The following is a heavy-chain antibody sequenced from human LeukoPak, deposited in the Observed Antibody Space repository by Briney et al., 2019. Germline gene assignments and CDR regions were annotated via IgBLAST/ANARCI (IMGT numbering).Heavy chain of an antibody. CDR2: ISAYNGNT. V-gene: IGHV1-18*01. CDR3: ARGGPGRGYDSYFDY. J-gene: IGHJ4*02. Sequence: GASVKVSCKASGYTFTSCGISWVRQAPGQGLEWMGWISAYNGNTNYAQKLQGRVTMTTDTSTSTAYMELRSLRSDDTAVYYCARGGPGRGYDSYFDYWGQGTLVTVSS. CDR1: GYTFTSCG. D-gene: IGHD5-12*01.